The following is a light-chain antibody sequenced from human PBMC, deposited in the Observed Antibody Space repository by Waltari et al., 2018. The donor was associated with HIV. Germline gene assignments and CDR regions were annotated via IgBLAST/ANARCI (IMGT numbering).Light chain of an antibody. CDR3: AAWDDSLSGPV. J-gene: IGLJ3*02. CDR2: RSN. V-gene: IGLV1-47*01. Sequence: QSVLTQPPSASGTPGQRVTISCSGSSSNIGSNYVYWYQQLPGTAPKLLIYRSNRRPSGVPDRFSGSKSDTSASLAISGLRSEDEADYYCAAWDDSLSGPVFGGGTKLTVL. CDR1: SSNIGSNY.